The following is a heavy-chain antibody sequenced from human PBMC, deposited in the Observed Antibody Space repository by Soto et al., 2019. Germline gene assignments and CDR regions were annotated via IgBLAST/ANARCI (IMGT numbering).Heavy chain of an antibody. D-gene: IGHD6-19*01. CDR2: ISYDGSNK. CDR3: AKGMQWLAYYYYGMDV. CDR1: GFTFSSYG. Sequence: VQLVESGGGVVQPGRSLRLSCAASGFTFSSYGMHWVRQAPGKGLEWVAVISYDGSNKYYADSVKGRFTISRDNSKNTLYLQMNSLRAEDTAVYYCAKGMQWLAYYYYGMDVWGQGTTVTVSS. J-gene: IGHJ6*02. V-gene: IGHV3-30*18.